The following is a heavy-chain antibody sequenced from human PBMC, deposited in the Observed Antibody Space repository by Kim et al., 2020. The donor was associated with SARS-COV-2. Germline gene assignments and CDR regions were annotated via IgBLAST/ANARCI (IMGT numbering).Heavy chain of an antibody. Sequence: ASVKVSCKASGYTFTSYAMNWVRQAPGQGLEWMGWINTNTGNPTYAQGFTGRFVFSLDTSVSTAYLQISSLKAEDTAVYYCARDGSVVVPAAHGDYYYGMDVWGQGTTVTVSS. J-gene: IGHJ6*02. CDR1: GYTFTSYA. V-gene: IGHV7-4-1*02. CDR2: INTNTGNP. CDR3: ARDGSVVVPAAHGDYYYGMDV. D-gene: IGHD2-2*01.